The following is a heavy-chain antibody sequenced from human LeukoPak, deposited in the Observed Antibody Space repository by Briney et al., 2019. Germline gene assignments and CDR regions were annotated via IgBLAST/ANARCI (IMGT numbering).Heavy chain of an antibody. D-gene: IGHD3-3*01. J-gene: IGHJ6*03. CDR3: ARLNYDFWSGVWEGYYMDV. Sequence: PGGSLRLSCAASGFTFNSYWMTWVRQAPGKGLERVANIREDGSEKYYVDSVKGRFTISRDNAKNSLYLQVESLRAEETAVYYCARLNYDFWSGVWEGYYMDVWGKGTTVTVSS. CDR1: GFTFNSYW. V-gene: IGHV3-7*01. CDR2: IREDGSEK.